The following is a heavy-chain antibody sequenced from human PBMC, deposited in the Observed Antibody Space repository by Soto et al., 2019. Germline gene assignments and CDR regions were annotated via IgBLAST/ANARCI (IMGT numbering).Heavy chain of an antibody. CDR2: FYWDEDK. CDR1: GFSLSPRGVA. J-gene: IGHJ4*02. V-gene: IGHV2-5*02. Sequence: QITLKESGPTLVKPTQTLTLTCTFSGFSLSPRGVAVGCFRQSPGKALAWLALFYWDEDKWYSPSLKSRLTITDDTYKNQVVLTRTNMDHVDTATYYCAHRPRCDSYYYDYWVQGTLVAVSS. D-gene: IGHD2-15*01. CDR3: AHRPRCDSYYYDY.